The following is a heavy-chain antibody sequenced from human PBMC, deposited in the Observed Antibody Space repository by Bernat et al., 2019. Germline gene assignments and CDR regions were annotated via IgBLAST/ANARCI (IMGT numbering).Heavy chain of an antibody. V-gene: IGHV3-53*04. Sequence: EVQLVESGGGLVQPGGSLILSCAASGFTVSSNYMSWVRQAPGKVLEWVSVIYSGGSTYYAGSVKGRFTISRHNSKNTLYLRMNSLRAEDAAVYYCARGIRGVEYYGMDVWGQGTTVTVSS. J-gene: IGHJ6*02. CDR1: GFTVSSNY. CDR2: IYSGGST. CDR3: ARGIRGVEYYGMDV. D-gene: IGHD3-10*01.